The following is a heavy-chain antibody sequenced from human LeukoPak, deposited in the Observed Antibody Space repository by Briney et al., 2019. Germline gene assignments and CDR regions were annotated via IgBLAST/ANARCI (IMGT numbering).Heavy chain of an antibody. V-gene: IGHV1-2*02. CDR1: GYTFTGCY. CDR3: ARATPPSYVSGY. D-gene: IGHD3-16*01. Sequence: ASVKVSCKASGYTFTGCYMHWVRQAPGQGLEWMGWINPNSGGTNYAQKFQGRVTMTRDTSISTAYMELSRLRSDDTAVYYCARATPPSYVSGYWGQGTLVTVSS. J-gene: IGHJ4*02. CDR2: INPNSGGT.